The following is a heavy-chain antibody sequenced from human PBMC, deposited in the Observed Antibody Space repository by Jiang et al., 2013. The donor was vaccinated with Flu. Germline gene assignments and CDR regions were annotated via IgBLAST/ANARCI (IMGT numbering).Heavy chain of an antibody. J-gene: IGHJ6*02. Sequence: LKSRVTISVDTSKNQFSLKLSSVTAADTAVYYCARELYSGSYYGVSYYYGMDVWGQGTTVTVSS. D-gene: IGHD1-26*01. CDR3: ARELYSGSYYGVSYYYGMDV. V-gene: IGHV4-30-2*04.